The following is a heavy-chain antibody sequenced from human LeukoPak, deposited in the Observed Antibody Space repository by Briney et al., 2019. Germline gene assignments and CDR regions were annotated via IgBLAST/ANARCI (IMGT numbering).Heavy chain of an antibody. CDR3: ARAGARRGRGTNWFDP. CDR1: GGSISSYY. CDR2: IYYSGST. J-gene: IGHJ5*02. D-gene: IGHD1-1*01. Sequence: SETLSLTCTVSGGSISSYYWSWIRQPPGKGLEWIGYIYYSGSTNYNPSLKSRVTISVDTSKNQFSLKLSSVTAADTAVYYCARAGARRGRGTNWFDPWGQGTLVTVSS. V-gene: IGHV4-59*01.